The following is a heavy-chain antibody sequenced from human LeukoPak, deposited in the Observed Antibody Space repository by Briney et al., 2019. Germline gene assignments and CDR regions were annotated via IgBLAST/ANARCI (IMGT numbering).Heavy chain of an antibody. CDR1: GYTFTGYY. J-gene: IGHJ3*02. CDR2: INPNSGGT. Sequence: ASVKVSCKASGYTFTGYYMHWVRQAPGQGLEWMGRINPNSGGTIYAQKFQGRVTVTRDTSISTAYMELSRLRSDDTAVYYCAREGTNDAFDIWGQGTMVTVSS. V-gene: IGHV1-2*06. D-gene: IGHD2-8*01. CDR3: AREGTNDAFDI.